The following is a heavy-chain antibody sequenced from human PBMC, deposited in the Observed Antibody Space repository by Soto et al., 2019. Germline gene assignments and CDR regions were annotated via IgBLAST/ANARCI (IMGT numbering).Heavy chain of an antibody. V-gene: IGHV3-30-3*01. CDR1: GFTFSSYA. J-gene: IGHJ4*02. CDR3: VVEPSVTTTN. D-gene: IGHD4-17*01. CDR2: ISYDGSNK. Sequence: QVQLVESGGGVVQPGRSLRLSCAASGFTFSSYAMHWVRQAPGKGLEWVAVISYDGSNKYYADSVKGRFTLSRDNSKNTLYPQMNRLRAEDTAVYYCVVEPSVTTTNWGQGTLVTVSS.